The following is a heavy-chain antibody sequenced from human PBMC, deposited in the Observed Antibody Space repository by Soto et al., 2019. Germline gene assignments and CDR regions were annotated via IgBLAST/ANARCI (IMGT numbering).Heavy chain of an antibody. CDR3: ARQITMVRGIDF. D-gene: IGHD3-10*01. Sequence: QVQLLESGPGLVKSSQTLSLTCSISGGSISSGGYYWSWVRQRPGKGLEWIGYVYFNENTYHNPSLKTRVSISVGSSKSQFSLRLNSVTAADAAIYYCARQITMVRGIDFWGPGISVSVSS. CDR2: VYFNENT. J-gene: IGHJ4*02. V-gene: IGHV4-31*03. CDR1: GGSISSGGYY.